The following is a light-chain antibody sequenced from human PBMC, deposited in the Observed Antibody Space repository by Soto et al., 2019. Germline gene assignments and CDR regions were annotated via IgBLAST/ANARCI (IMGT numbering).Light chain of an antibody. CDR2: GAS. CDR1: QSVSSSY. J-gene: IGKJ1*01. CDR3: QQYNIWPRT. V-gene: IGKV3-20*01. Sequence: IVLTQSPSSLSLSPGERATLSCRASQSVSSSYLAWYQQKPGQAPRLLIYGASSRATGIPDRFSGSGSGTEFTLTISSLQSEDFAVYYCQQYNIWPRTFGQGTKVDIK.